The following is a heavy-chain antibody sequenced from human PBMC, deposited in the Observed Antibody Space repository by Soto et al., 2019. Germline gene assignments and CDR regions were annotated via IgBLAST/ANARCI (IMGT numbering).Heavy chain of an antibody. CDR2: INHSGST. CDR1: GGSFSGYY. CDR3: ARGRTLITGTSLDY. Sequence: QVQLQQWGAGLLKPSETLSLTCAVYGGSFSGYYWTWIRQPPGKGLEWIGEINHSGSTNYKPSLRSRVTISVHTSKNQLSLKVNSVTAADTAVYYCARGRTLITGTSLDYWGQGTLVTVSS. J-gene: IGHJ4*02. D-gene: IGHD1-20*01. V-gene: IGHV4-34*01.